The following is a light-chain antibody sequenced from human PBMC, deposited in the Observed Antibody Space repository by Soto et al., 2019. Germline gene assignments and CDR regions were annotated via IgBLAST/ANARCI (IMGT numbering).Light chain of an antibody. V-gene: IGKV3-20*01. CDR3: QQYGSSGT. CDR2: GAS. Sequence: EIVLRHSPCTLSLSPGERATLSWRASQSVSNNYLAWYQQKPGQAPRLLIYGASNRATGIPDRFSGSGSGTDFTLTISRLEPEDFAVSYCQQYGSSGTFGQGTKVDIK. J-gene: IGKJ1*01. CDR1: QSVSNNY.